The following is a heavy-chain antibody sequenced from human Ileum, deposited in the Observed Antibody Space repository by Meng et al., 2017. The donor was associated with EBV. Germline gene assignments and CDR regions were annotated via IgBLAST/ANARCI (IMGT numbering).Heavy chain of an antibody. CDR2: IYYSGST. CDR3: ARSIVVVPAAIYY. Sequence: QLQAPDPGMVDPSESLPLTSPVSGCSISSSSYYWGWIRQPPGKGLEWIGSIYYSGSTYYNPSLKSRVTISVDTSKNQFSLKLSSVTAADTAVYYCARSIVVVPAAIYYWGQGTLVTVSS. J-gene: IGHJ4*02. D-gene: IGHD2-2*01. CDR1: GCSISSSSYY. V-gene: IGHV4-39*01.